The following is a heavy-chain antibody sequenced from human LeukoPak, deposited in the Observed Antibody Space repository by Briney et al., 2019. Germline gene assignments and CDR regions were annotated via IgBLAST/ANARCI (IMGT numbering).Heavy chain of an antibody. CDR3: VRDNPRCCGVIPANIDDY. CDR2: TNGGGSPI. CDR1: GFTFSRDS. V-gene: IGHV3-48*01. D-gene: IGHD2-21*01. J-gene: IGHJ4*02. Sequence: GGSLRLSCAASGFTFSRDSMNWVRQAPGKGLEWVAYTNGGGSPIYYADSVRGRFTISRDNAKNSLYLHMNSLRAEDTAVYYCVRDNPRCCGVIPANIDDYWGQGTLVTVSS.